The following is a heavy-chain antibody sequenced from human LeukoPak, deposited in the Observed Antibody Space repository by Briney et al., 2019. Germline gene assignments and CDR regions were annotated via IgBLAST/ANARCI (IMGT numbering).Heavy chain of an antibody. Sequence: GESLKISCKDSGHSFTCYWIGWVRQMPRKGLEWRGIIYPGDSETRYSPSFEGQVTISADKSISTAYLQWSSLKASDTAMYYCARRAYCGGDCYIDYWGQGTPVTVSS. CDR2: IYPGDSET. CDR3: ARRAYCGGDCYIDY. V-gene: IGHV5-51*01. CDR1: GHSFTCYW. J-gene: IGHJ4*02. D-gene: IGHD2-21*02.